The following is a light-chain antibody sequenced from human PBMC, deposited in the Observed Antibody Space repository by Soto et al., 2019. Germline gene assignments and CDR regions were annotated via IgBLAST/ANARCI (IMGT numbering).Light chain of an antibody. V-gene: IGLV2-14*01. J-gene: IGLJ2*01. CDR1: SSDVGGYNY. CDR2: DVS. CDR3: SSYTTSTLVV. Sequence: QSALTQPASVSESPGQSITISCTGTSSDVGGYNYVSWYQQHPGKAPKLMIYDVSNRPSGVSNRFSGSKSGNTASLTISWLQAEDEADYYCSSYTTSTLVVFGGGTKVTVL.